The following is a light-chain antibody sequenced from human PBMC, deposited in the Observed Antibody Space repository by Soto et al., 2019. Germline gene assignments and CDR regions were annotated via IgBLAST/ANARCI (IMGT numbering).Light chain of an antibody. V-gene: IGKV3-15*01. J-gene: IGKJ1*01. Sequence: EIVMPQSPATPSASPGAGATLSCRASQSVSRQFAWYQQKPGQAPRLLIYGASTRATCIPARLRGRGSGTEVTLIISSLQSEDSSVYYCQQYNSLLWTFGQGTKV. CDR1: QSVSRQ. CDR2: GAS. CDR3: QQYNSLLWT.